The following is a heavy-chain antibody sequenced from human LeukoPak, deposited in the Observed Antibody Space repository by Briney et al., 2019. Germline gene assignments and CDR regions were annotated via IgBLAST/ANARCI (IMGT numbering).Heavy chain of an antibody. J-gene: IGHJ4*02. D-gene: IGHD3-22*01. V-gene: IGHV3-11*01. CDR1: GFTFSVYY. CDR2: ISSSGSTI. Sequence: GGSLRLSCAASGFTFSVYYMSWIRQAPGKGLEWVSYISSSGSTIYYADSVKGRFSISRDNAKNSLYLQMNSLRAEDTAVYYCARGSVYDSSGYYYEADYWGQGTLVTVSS. CDR3: ARGSVYDSSGYYYEADY.